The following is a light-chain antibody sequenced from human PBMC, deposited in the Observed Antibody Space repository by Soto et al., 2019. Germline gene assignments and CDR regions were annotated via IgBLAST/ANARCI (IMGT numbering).Light chain of an antibody. CDR2: GAS. CDR3: QQYGSSPWT. J-gene: IGKJ1*01. V-gene: IGKV3-20*01. Sequence: EIVLTQSPGTLSLSPGERATLSCRASQSVSSSYLAWYQQKPGQAPRLLIYGASSRATAIPDRFSGSGSATDFTLTISRLEPEDFAVYYCQQYGSSPWTFGQGTKVEIE. CDR1: QSVSSSY.